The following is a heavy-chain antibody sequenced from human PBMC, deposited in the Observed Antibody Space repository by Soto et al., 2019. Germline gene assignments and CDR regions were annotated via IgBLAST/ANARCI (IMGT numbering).Heavy chain of an antibody. Sequence: QLLESGGGLVQPGGSLRLSCAASGFTFTSYAMTWVRQSPGKGLEWVSVVIGSGSRTYYADSVKDRFTISRDNFKNTLYLQMNSLRPDDTAVYYCARDRGVARGWFDPWGQGTLVTVSS. CDR1: GFTFTSYA. CDR3: ARDRGVARGWFDP. V-gene: IGHV3-23*01. J-gene: IGHJ5*02. D-gene: IGHD5-12*01. CDR2: VIGSGSRT.